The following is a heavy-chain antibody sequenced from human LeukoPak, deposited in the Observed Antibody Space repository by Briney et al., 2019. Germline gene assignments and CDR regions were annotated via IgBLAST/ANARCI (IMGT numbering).Heavy chain of an antibody. Sequence: SETLSLTCTVSDDSISNYYWSWIRQPPGKGLEWIGYIYYNGSTDYNPSLKSRITISADTSKNQFSLTLTSVTAADTAVYYCARSGGTWSYNYWGQGTLVTVSS. J-gene: IGHJ4*02. CDR1: DDSISNYY. CDR3: ARSGGTWSYNY. D-gene: IGHD1-26*01. V-gene: IGHV4-59*01. CDR2: IYYNGST.